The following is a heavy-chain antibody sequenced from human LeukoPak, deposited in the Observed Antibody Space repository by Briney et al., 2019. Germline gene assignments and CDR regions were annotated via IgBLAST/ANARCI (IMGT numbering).Heavy chain of an antibody. CDR1: GYTFTSYD. V-gene: IGHV1-8*01. D-gene: IGHD3-22*01. CDR3: ARVPTEIASI. CDR2: MNPASGNT. J-gene: IGHJ3*02. Sequence: ASVKVSCKASGYTFTSYDINWVRQATGQGLEWMGYMNPASGNTGYAQKFRGRVTMTTDTSISTAYMELSSLRSEDTAVYYCARVPTEIASIWGQGTMVTVSS.